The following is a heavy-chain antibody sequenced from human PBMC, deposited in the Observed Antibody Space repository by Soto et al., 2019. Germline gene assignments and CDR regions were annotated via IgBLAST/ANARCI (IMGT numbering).Heavy chain of an antibody. J-gene: IGHJ4*02. D-gene: IGHD2-8*02. Sequence: QVQLVQSGAEVKKPGSSVKVSCRTSGGTFSNYAISWVRQAPGQGLEWMGGIVPIFGTATYAQKFQGRVTITADESTSTAYMELSCLRSDDTAVYYCASPTGKLDYWGQGTLVTVSS. V-gene: IGHV1-69*01. CDR3: ASPTGKLDY. CDR1: GGTFSNYA. CDR2: IVPIFGTA.